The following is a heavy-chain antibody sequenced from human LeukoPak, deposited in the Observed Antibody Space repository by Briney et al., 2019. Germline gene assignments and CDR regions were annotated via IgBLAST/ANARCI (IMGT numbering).Heavy chain of an antibody. D-gene: IGHD3-22*01. Sequence: GGSLRLSCAASGFTFSSYAMHWVRQAPGKGLEWVAVISYDGSNKYYADSVKGRFTISRDNSKNTLYLQMNSLRAEDTAVYYCARDSPSLSYYDSSGPNYFDYWGQGTLVTVSS. CDR3: ARDSPSLSYYDSSGPNYFDY. CDR2: ISYDGSNK. J-gene: IGHJ4*02. CDR1: GFTFSSYA. V-gene: IGHV3-30-3*01.